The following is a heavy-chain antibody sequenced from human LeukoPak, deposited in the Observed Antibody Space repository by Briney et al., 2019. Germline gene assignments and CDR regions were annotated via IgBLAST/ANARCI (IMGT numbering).Heavy chain of an antibody. V-gene: IGHV3-21*01. J-gene: IGHJ4*02. CDR2: ISSSSSYI. CDR1: GFTFSSYS. CDR3: ARDQPYYDSSGYYSF. Sequence: PGGSLRLSCAASGFTFSSYSMNWVRQAPGKGLEWVSSISSSSSYIYYADSVKGRFTISRDNSKNSLYLQMNSLRAEDTAVYYCARDQPYYDSSGYYSFWGQGTLVTVSS. D-gene: IGHD3-22*01.